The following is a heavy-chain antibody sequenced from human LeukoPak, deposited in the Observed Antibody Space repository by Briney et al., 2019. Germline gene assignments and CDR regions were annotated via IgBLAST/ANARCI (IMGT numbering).Heavy chain of an antibody. V-gene: IGHV5-10-1*01. D-gene: IGHD1-26*01. J-gene: IGHJ4*02. CDR1: AYTFTTYW. CDR2: IDPSDSYT. Sequence: GESLRISCQGSAYTFTTYWITWVRQMPGKGLEWMGRIDPSDSYTNYSPSFQGHVTMSADKSISTAYLQWSSLKASDTAIYYCARYSVGATVRFEYWGQGTLVTVSS. CDR3: ARYSVGATVRFEY.